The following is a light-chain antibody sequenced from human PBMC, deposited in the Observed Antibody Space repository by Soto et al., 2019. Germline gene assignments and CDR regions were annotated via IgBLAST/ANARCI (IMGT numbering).Light chain of an antibody. CDR3: QQYYSSPQA. CDR2: WAS. Sequence: DIVMTQSPDSLAVSLGARAILNCKASQSGLDNSDNRNYLAWYQQKSGQPPRLIMYWASSWNSGVPDRCSGSGSGTDFILTISSLQAKDAAVDFCQQYYSSPQAFGQGTKVDIK. V-gene: IGKV4-1*01. CDR1: QSGLDNSDNRNY. J-gene: IGKJ1*01.